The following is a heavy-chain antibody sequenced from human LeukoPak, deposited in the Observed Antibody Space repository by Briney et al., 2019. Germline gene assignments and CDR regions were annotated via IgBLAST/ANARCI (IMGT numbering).Heavy chain of an antibody. J-gene: IGHJ4*02. CDR3: AKRGVVTRVILVGFHKEAYYFDS. CDR2: ISGSGGGT. D-gene: IGHD3-22*01. V-gene: IGHV3-23*01. CDR1: GITLSNYA. Sequence: GGSLRLSCAVSGITLSNYAMTWVRQAPGKGLEWVAGISGSGGGTNYADSVNGRFINSTDNYKNTLYLQMNSLGAEDTAVYFCAKRGVVTRVILVGFHKEAYYFDSWGQGALVTVSS.